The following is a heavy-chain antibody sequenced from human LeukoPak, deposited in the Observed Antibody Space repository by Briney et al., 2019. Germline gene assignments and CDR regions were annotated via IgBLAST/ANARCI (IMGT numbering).Heavy chain of an antibody. CDR2: ISSSSSYI. D-gene: IGHD3-22*01. CDR3: ARVASSGDFDY. V-gene: IGHV3-21*01. CDR1: GFTFSSYS. J-gene: IGHJ4*02. Sequence: PGGSLRLSCAASGFTFSSYSMNWVRQAPGKGLEWVSSISSSSSYIYYADSVKGRFTISRDNAENPLYLQMNSLRAEDTAVYYCARVASSGDFDYWGQGTLVTVSS.